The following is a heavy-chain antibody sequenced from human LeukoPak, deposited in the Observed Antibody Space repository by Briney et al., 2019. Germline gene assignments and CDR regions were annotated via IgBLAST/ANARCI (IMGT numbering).Heavy chain of an antibody. CDR1: EFAFSSYS. CDR3: ARSLKWYCSGGSCYSAPSTSDFNWFDP. V-gene: IGHV3-21*01. D-gene: IGHD2-15*01. J-gene: IGHJ5*02. Sequence: PGGSLGLSCAASEFAFSSYSMSWVRQAPGKGLQWVSSISSSGDFISYADSLKGRFTISRDNARNSLYLQMNSLRAEDTAMYYCARSLKWYCSGGSCYSAPSTSDFNWFDPWGQGTLVTVSS. CDR2: ISSSGDFI.